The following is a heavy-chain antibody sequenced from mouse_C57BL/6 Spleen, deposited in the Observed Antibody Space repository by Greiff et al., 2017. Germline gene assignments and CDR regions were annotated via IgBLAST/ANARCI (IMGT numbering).Heavy chain of an antibody. CDR2: ISYDGSN. Sequence: VQLKESGPGLVKPSQSLSLTCSVTGYSITSGYYWNWIRQFPGNKLEWMGYISYDGSNNYNPSLKNRISITRDTSKNQFFLKLNSVTTEDTATYYCARDRRVDSSGYVNAMDYWGQGTSVTVSS. J-gene: IGHJ4*01. V-gene: IGHV3-6*01. CDR1: GYSITSGYY. D-gene: IGHD3-2*02. CDR3: ARDRRVDSSGYVNAMDY.